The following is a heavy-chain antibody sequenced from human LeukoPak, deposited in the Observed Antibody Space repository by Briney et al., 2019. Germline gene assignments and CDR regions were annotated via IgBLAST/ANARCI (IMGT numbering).Heavy chain of an antibody. CDR2: ISWNSGSI. V-gene: IGHV3-9*01. CDR1: GFTFDDYA. Sequence: PGGSLRLSCAASGFTFDDYAMHWVRQAPGKGLEWVSGISWNSGSIGYADSVKGRFTISRDNAKNSLYLQMNSLRAEDTALYYCAKDKTARTYLSGMDVWGQGTTVTVSS. CDR3: AKDKTARTYLSGMDV. J-gene: IGHJ6*02.